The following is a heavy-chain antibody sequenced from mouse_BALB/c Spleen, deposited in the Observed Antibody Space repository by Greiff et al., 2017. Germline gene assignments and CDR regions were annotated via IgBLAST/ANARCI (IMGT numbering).Heavy chain of an antibody. CDR1: GYTFTSYW. CDR2: INRSTGYT. D-gene: IGHD1-2*01. Sequence: VQLQQSGAELAKPGASLKLSCTASGYTFTSYWMYWVNQRPGQGLEWIGDINRSTGYTEYNQKFKDKTTFTADTSASPTYLQLSSLTSEDTAVYYCARFHSILRPYYFDYWGQGTTLTVSS. CDR3: ARFHSILRPYYFDY. V-gene: IGHV1-7*01. J-gene: IGHJ2*01.